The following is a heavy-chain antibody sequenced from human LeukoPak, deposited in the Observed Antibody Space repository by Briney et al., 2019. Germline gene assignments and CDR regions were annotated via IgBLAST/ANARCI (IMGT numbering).Heavy chain of an antibody. CDR1: GGSISSYY. Sequence: PSETLSLTCTVSGGSISSYYWSWIRQPAGKGLEWIGRIYTSGSTNYNPSLKSRVTMSVDTSKNQFSLKLSSVTAADTAVYYCARGAYDSWSGYYHDAFDIWGQGTMVTVSS. V-gene: IGHV4-4*07. D-gene: IGHD3-3*01. CDR2: IYTSGST. CDR3: ARGAYDSWSGYYHDAFDI. J-gene: IGHJ3*02.